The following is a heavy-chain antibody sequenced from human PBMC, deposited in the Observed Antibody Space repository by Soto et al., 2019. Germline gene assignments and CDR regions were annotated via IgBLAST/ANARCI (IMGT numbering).Heavy chain of an antibody. CDR3: ARWGTTGGLDV. Sequence: QVQLVESGGGVVQPGTSLRVSCVGSGFTFRSYVIHWVRQAPGKGLEWVALTSYDGSDKYYGDSVRGRFTISRDNSRHTVDLQMDSLSLEDTALYYCARWGTTGGLDVWGQGTLVSVSS. J-gene: IGHJ1*01. D-gene: IGHD3-16*01. V-gene: IGHV3-30*19. CDR1: GFTFRSYV. CDR2: TSYDGSDK.